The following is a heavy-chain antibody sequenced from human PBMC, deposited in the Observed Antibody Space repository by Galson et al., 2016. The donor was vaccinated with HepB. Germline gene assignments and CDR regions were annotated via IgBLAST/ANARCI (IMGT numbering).Heavy chain of an antibody. Sequence: SLRLSCAASGFIVNNNYMNWVRQAPGKGLEWVSVIYSDGSTYYAGSVKGRFTLPEDNSKNMLYLQMNTLRAEDTAVYYCARDPYYYDSRGYTTGFDVWGQGTMVTVSS. D-gene: IGHD3-22*01. J-gene: IGHJ3*01. CDR3: ARDPYYYDSRGYTTGFDV. V-gene: IGHV3-53*01. CDR1: GFIVNNNY. CDR2: IYSDGST.